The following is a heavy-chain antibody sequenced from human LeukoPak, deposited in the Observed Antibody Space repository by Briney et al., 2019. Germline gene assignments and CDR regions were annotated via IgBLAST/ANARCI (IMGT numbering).Heavy chain of an antibody. D-gene: IGHD6-13*01. CDR3: ARLGAAPGPPHYFYYGMDV. J-gene: IGHJ6*02. V-gene: IGHV4-39*01. CDR2: TYYTGST. Sequence: SETLSLTCSVSGGSISSRNFYWGWVRQPPGKGLEWIGSTYYTGSTYYNPSLRHRVTISGDTSKNQVSLKVNSVTAEYTTVYSCARLGAAPGPPHYFYYGMDVWGQGTTVTVS. CDR1: GGSISSRNFY.